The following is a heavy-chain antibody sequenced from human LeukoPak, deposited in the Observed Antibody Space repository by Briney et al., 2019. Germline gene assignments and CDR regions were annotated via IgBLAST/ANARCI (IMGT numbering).Heavy chain of an antibody. CDR3: ARDGIYCYMGV. CDR2: IGTAGDI. J-gene: IGHJ6*03. V-gene: IGHV3-13*01. D-gene: IGHD1-14*01. CDR1: GFTFSNYD. Sequence: RGSLRLSCAASGFTFSNYDMHWVRQATGKGLEWVSGIGTAGDIYYPGSVKGRFTISRENAKNSLYLQMNSLRAEDTAVYYCARDGIYCYMGVWGKGTTVTISS.